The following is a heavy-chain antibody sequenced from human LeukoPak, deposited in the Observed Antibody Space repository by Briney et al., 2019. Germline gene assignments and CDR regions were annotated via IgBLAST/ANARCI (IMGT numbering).Heavy chain of an antibody. CDR2: ISSGSSTI. V-gene: IGHV3-48*02. CDR3: ARDNYYGSGN. D-gene: IGHD3-10*01. CDR1: GFIFSTYS. Sequence: PGGSLRLSCAASGFIFSTYSMNWVRQAPGKGLEWVSYISSGSSTIYYADSVKGRFTISRDNAKNSLYLQMNSLRDEDTAVYYCARDNYYGSGNWGQGTLVTVSS. J-gene: IGHJ4*02.